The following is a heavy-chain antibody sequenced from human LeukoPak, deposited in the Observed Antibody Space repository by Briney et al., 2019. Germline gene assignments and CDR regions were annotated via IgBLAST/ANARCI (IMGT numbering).Heavy chain of an antibody. CDR3: TRDSGSYSSSYRFDS. J-gene: IGHJ4*02. D-gene: IGHD6-6*01. V-gene: IGHV6-1*01. CDR1: GDSVSSNSAA. CDR2: TYYNSKWYN. Sequence: SQTLSLTCAISGDSVSSNSAAWNWIRQSPSRGLEWLGRTYYNSKWYNDYAVSVKSRITINPNTSENQFSLQLNSVTPEDTAVYYCTRDSGSYSSSYRFDSWGQGTLVTVSS.